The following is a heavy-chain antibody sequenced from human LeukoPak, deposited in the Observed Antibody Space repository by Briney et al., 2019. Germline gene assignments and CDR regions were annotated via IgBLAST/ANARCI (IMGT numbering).Heavy chain of an antibody. CDR1: GFTFSSYS. V-gene: IGHV3-74*01. Sequence: PGGSLRLSCAASGFTFSSYSTNWVRQAPGKGLVWVSCINSDGSSTRHADSVKGRFTISRDNVKNMLYLQMSSLRAEDTAVYYCARGRYYYDPLDYWGQGTLVTVSS. J-gene: IGHJ4*02. CDR2: INSDGSST. D-gene: IGHD3-22*01. CDR3: ARGRYYYDPLDY.